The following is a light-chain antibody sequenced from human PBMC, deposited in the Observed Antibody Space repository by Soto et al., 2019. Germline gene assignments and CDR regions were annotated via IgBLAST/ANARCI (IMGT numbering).Light chain of an antibody. J-gene: IGKJ4*02. V-gene: IGKV3-20*01. CDR2: GAS. CDR1: QSVTSKC. CDR3: QQYGSSVQ. Sequence: IVLTQSPDTLSLSPGERATLSCRASQSVTSKCLAWYQQKPGQAPRLLIHGASNRATGIPDRFSGSGSGTDFTLTISRLEPEDFALYYCQQYGSSVQFGGGTKVESK.